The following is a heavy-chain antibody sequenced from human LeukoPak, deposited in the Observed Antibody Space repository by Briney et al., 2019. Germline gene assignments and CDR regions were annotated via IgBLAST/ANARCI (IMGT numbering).Heavy chain of an antibody. J-gene: IGHJ6*02. CDR1: GFTVSSNY. V-gene: IGHV3-66*01. CDR3: AREFTSDYYGMDV. CDR2: IYSGGST. Sequence: GGSLRLSCAASGFTVSSNYMSWVRQAPGKGLEWVSVIYSGGSTYYADSVKGRFTISRDNPKNTLYLQMNSLRAEDTAVYYCAREFTSDYYGMDVWGQGTTVTVSS.